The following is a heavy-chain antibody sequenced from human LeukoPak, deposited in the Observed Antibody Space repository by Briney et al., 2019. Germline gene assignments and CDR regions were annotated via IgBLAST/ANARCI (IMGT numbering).Heavy chain of an antibody. CDR3: ARVPSPGPNYGSGSSHFDY. J-gene: IGHJ4*02. V-gene: IGHV3-21*01. CDR2: ISTSSSYI. Sequence: GGSLRLSCAASGFTFSNYVMSWVRQAPGKGLEWVSSISTSSSYIYYADSVKGRFTISRDNAKNSLYLQMNSPRAEDTAVYYCARVPSPGPNYGSGSSHFDYWGQGTLVTVSS. D-gene: IGHD3-10*01. CDR1: GFTFSNYV.